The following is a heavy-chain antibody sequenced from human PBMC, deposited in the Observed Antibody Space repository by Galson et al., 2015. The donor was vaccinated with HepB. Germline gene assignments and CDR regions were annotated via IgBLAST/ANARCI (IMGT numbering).Heavy chain of an antibody. CDR3: ATAGQSRWDLDV. J-gene: IGHJ6*04. CDR1: GYTFTDYY. Sequence: VKVSCKVSGYTFTDYYMHWVQQAPGKGPEWMGLVDPEDGETIYAEKFQGRVTITADTSTDTAYMELSSLRSEDTAVYYCATAGQSRWDLDVWGKGTTVTVSS. D-gene: IGHD1-26*01. CDR2: VDPEDGET. V-gene: IGHV1-69-2*01.